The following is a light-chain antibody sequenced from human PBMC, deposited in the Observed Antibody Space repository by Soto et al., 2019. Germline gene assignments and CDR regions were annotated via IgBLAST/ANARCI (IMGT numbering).Light chain of an antibody. CDR1: QSISDT. CDR3: QQYNNWPWT. V-gene: IGKV3-15*01. CDR2: SAS. Sequence: EIVMTQSPATLSVSPGGRATLSCRASQSISDTLAWYQQKPGQAPRLLIYSASRRATGFPGRFSGSGSGTDFTLTISSLQSEHLAVYYCQQYNNWPWTFGQGTKVEIK. J-gene: IGKJ1*01.